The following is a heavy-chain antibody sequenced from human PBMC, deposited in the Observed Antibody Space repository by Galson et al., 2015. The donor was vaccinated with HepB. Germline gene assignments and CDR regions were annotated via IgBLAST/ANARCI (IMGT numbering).Heavy chain of an antibody. V-gene: IGHV3-11*01. CDR1: GFTFSDYY. CDR2: ISSSGSTI. D-gene: IGHD3-9*01. Sequence: SLRLSCAAYGFTFSDYYMSWIRQAPGKGLEWVSYISSSGSTIYYADSVKGRFTISRDNAKNSLYLQMNSLRAEDTAVYYCARAGYDILTGPMDIHAFDIWGQGTMVTVSS. CDR3: ARAGYDILTGPMDIHAFDI. J-gene: IGHJ3*02.